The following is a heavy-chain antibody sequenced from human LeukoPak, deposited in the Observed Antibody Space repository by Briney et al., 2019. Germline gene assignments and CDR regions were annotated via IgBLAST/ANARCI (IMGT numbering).Heavy chain of an antibody. J-gene: IGHJ5*02. V-gene: IGHV1-69*13. CDR3: ARGGGSWYGNWFDP. CDR1: GGTFSSYA. D-gene: IGHD6-13*01. CDR2: IIPIFGTA. Sequence: GASVKVSCKASGGTFSSYAISWVRQAPGQGLEWMGGIIPIFGTANYAQKFQGRVTITADESTSTAYMELSSLRSEDTAVYYCARGGGSWYGNWFDPWGQGTLVTVSS.